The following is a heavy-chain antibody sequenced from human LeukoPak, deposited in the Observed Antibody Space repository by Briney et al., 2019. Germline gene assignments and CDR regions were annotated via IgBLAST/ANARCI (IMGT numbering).Heavy chain of an antibody. V-gene: IGHV3-74*01. J-gene: IGHJ3*02. Sequence: GGSLRLSCAASGFTFSDYWMHWVRQAPGKGLVWVSRIDLAGEYTTYADSVKGRFTISRDNAKDTLYLQMNSLRAEDTAVYYCASGNSHAFDIWGQGTMVTVSS. CDR3: ASGNSHAFDI. CDR1: GFTFSDYW. CDR2: IDLAGEYT.